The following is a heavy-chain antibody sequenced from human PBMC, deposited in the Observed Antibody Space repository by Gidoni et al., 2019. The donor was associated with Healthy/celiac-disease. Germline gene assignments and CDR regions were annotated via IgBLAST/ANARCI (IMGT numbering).Heavy chain of an antibody. CDR3: ARRDCGGDCYSFAFDI. J-gene: IGHJ3*02. CDR1: GYSFTSLW. D-gene: IGHD2-21*02. V-gene: IGHV5-51*01. Sequence: EVQLVQSGAEVKKPGETLKISCQGSGYSFTSLWLGWVLQMPGKGLEWMGIIYTGDSDTRYSPSFQGQVTISADKSISTAYLQWSSLKASDTAMYYCARRDCGGDCYSFAFDIWGQGTMVTVSS. CDR2: IYTGDSDT.